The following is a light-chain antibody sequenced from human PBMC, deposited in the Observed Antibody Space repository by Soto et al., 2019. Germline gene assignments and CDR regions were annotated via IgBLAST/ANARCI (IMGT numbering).Light chain of an antibody. Sequence: QSALTQPPSLSGNPGQRVTISCSGSNSNIGRYSVNWYQHFPGTAPKILIYSDDERPSGVPDRFSGSKSGTSASLAISGLQSEDEAEYYCAAWDYNLNGPLFVGGTKLTVL. V-gene: IGLV1-44*01. J-gene: IGLJ3*02. CDR2: SDD. CDR1: NSNIGRYS. CDR3: AAWDYNLNGPL.